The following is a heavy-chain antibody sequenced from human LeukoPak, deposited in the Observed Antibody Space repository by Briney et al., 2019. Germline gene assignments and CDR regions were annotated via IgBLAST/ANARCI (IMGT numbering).Heavy chain of an antibody. CDR2: INPNNGGT. CDR3: ARGPNHSNYVGEDWFDP. J-gene: IGHJ5*02. D-gene: IGHD4-11*01. Sequence: ASVKVSCKASGYSFTGYYIHWVRQAPGQGLEWMGWINPNNGGTHYAQRYQDRVIMTRDTSLSTAYMEVRRLRYDDTAVFYCARGPNHSNYVGEDWFDPWGQGTLVTVPS. V-gene: IGHV1-2*02. CDR1: GYSFTGYY.